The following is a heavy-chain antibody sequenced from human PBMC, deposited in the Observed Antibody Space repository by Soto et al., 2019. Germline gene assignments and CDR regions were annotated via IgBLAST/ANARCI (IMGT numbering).Heavy chain of an antibody. CDR2: IYYSGST. CDR3: ARGLAAAGTDVFDY. Sequence: PSETLSLTCAVSGGSISSSNWWSWVRQPPGKGLEWIGYIYYSGSTNYNPSLKSRVTISVDTSKNQFSLKLSSVTAADTAVYYCARGLAAAGTDVFDYWGQGTLVTVS. V-gene: IGHV4-4*02. J-gene: IGHJ4*02. CDR1: GGSISSSNW. D-gene: IGHD6-13*01.